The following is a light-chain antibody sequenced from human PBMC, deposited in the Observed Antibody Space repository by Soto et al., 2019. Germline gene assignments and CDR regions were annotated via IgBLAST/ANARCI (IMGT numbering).Light chain of an antibody. J-gene: IGLJ3*02. Sequence: QAVVTQEPSLTVSPGGTVTLTCGSSIGGVTSGHYPYWFQQKPGQAPRTLIYDITNKHSWTPARFSGSLLGDKAALTLSGAQPEDEADYYCLLAYNGVGEVFGGGTQLTVL. CDR1: IGGVTSGHY. V-gene: IGLV7-46*01. CDR2: DIT. CDR3: LLAYNGVGEV.